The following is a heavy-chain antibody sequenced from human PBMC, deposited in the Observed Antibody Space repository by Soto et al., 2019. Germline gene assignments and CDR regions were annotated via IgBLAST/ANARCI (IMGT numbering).Heavy chain of an antibody. V-gene: IGHV3-48*01. D-gene: IGHD7-27*01. CDR3: ARDLSWGSNWYYYMDV. J-gene: IGHJ6*03. CDR2: ISSSSSVI. Sequence: GGSLRLSCVASGLTFNSYAMSWVRQAPGKGLEWVSYISSSSSVIDYADSVKGRFTVSRDNARNSLYLQMNSLRAEDTAVYYCARDLSWGSNWYYYMDVWGKGTTVTVSS. CDR1: GLTFNSYA.